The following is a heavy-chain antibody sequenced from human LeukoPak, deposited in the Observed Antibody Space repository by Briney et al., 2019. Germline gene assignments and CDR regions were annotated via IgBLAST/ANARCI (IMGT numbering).Heavy chain of an antibody. Sequence: GESLRIPCKDSGNIFDSYWISWLRQLPGKGLEWMGRVDPGDSYTNYSPSFQGHVTISSDKSIRTVSLRWSSLQASDTAIYYCAREAKGSYYFDYWGHGTLVTVSS. CDR2: VDPGDSYT. CDR1: GNIFDSYW. CDR3: AREAKGSYYFDY. J-gene: IGHJ4*01. V-gene: IGHV5-10-1*01. D-gene: IGHD3-10*01.